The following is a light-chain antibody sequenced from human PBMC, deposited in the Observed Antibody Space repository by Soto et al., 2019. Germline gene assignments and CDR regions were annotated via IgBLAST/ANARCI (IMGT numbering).Light chain of an antibody. CDR2: HTS. J-gene: IGKJ2*01. CDR3: HQSYSAPLT. V-gene: IGKV1-39*01. Sequence: DIQLTQSPSSLSASVGDRVTITCRASQSISGYLNWFQQKPGKAPNLLVYHTSKLQSGVPPRFSGSGSGTDFTLTICSMQPEDCATYYCHQSYSAPLTFGQGTKLDIK. CDR1: QSISGY.